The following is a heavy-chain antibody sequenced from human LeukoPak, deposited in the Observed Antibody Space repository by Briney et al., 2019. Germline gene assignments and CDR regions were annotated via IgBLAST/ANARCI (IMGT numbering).Heavy chain of an antibody. D-gene: IGHD3-9*01. V-gene: IGHV1-18*04. CDR2: ISAYNGNT. Sequence: ASVKVSCKASGYTFTSYYMHWVRQAPGQGLEWMGWISAYNGNTNYAQKLQGRVTMTTDTSTSTAYMELRSLRSDDTAVYYCARDRGRRYFDHPFDYWGQGTLVTVSS. CDR3: ARDRGRRYFDHPFDY. J-gene: IGHJ4*02. CDR1: GYTFTSYY.